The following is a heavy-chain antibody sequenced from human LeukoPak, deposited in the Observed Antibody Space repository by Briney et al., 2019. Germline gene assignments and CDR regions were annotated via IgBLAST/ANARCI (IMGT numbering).Heavy chain of an antibody. V-gene: IGHV1-2*02. J-gene: IGHJ6*03. Sequence: VASVKVSCKASGYAFTGYYIHWVRQAPGQGLEWMGWINTKSGEINYGQHFQGRVTMTRDTSISTAYMELSRLRADDTAIFYCARRGYNYGPKKTYLHYYYMDVWGTGTTVTVSS. CDR1: GYAFTGYY. D-gene: IGHD5-18*01. CDR3: ARRGYNYGPKKTYLHYYYMDV. CDR2: INTKSGEI.